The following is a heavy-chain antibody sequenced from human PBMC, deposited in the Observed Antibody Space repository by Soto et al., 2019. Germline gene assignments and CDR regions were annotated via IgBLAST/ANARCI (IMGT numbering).Heavy chain of an antibody. CDR1: GFTFSSYE. Sequence: GGSLRLSCAASGFTFSSYEMNWVRQAPGKGLEWVSYIRSSGSTIYYADSVKGRFTISRDNTKNSVYLQMNSLRAEDTAVYYCARAGYYDSSGYYPYNYYGMDVWGQGTTVTVSS. J-gene: IGHJ6*02. D-gene: IGHD3-22*01. CDR2: IRSSGSTI. V-gene: IGHV3-48*03. CDR3: ARAGYYDSSGYYPYNYYGMDV.